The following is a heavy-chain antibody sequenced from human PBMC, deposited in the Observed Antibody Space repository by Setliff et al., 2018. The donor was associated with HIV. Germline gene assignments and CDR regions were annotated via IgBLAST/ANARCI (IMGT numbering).Heavy chain of an antibody. V-gene: IGHV1-3*01. D-gene: IGHD5-18*01. Sequence: GASVKVSCKASGYTFTSYSIHWVRQAPGQRLEWMGWINAGDGNTKYSQKFQGRVTITRDTPASTAYMELSSLRSEDTAVYYCARDRKQLWIYYFDYWGQGTLVTVSS. CDR3: ARDRKQLWIYYFDY. CDR1: GYTFTSYS. J-gene: IGHJ4*02. CDR2: INAGDGNT.